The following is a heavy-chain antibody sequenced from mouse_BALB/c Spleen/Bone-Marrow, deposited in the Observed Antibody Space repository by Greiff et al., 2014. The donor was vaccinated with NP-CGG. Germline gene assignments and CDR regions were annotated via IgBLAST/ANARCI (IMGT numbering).Heavy chain of an antibody. V-gene: IGHV1S81*02. CDR3: TRRDY. CDR1: GYTFTSYY. J-gene: IGHJ2*01. CDR2: INPNNGNT. Sequence: QVQLQQSGAELVKPGASVKLSCKASGYTFTSYYMYWVKQRPGQGLEWIRGINPNNGNTNFSETFKSKATLTVDKSSSTAYMQLSSLTSEDSAVYYCTRRDYWGQGTTLTVSS.